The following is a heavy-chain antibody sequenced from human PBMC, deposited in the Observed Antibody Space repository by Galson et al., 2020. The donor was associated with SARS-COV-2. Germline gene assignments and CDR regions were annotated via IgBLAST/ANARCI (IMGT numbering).Heavy chain of an antibody. CDR3: TRDSCWSGYYNY. CDR2: IRSKAYGGTT. D-gene: IGHD3-3*01. J-gene: IGHJ4*02. Sequence: TGGSLRPPCTASGFTLGDYAMSWVRQPPAKGLEWVGFIRSKAYGGTTEYAASVKGRFTISRDDSKSIAYLQMNSLKTEDTAVYYCTRDSCWSGYYNYWGQGTLVTVSS. CDR1: GFTLGDYA. V-gene: IGHV3-49*04.